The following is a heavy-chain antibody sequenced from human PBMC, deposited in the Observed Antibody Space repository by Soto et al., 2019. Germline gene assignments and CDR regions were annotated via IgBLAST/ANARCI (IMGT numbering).Heavy chain of an antibody. D-gene: IGHD6-13*01. Sequence: QVQLVQSGAEVKKPGASVKVSCKASGYTFTNYYIHRVRQAPGQGLEWMGIINPTIGSTNYAQKFQGRVTLTYDTSTTTVYMELSGLRSEDTAVLYCARDLAAGDHWGQGTLVTVSS. CDR3: ARDLAAGDH. J-gene: IGHJ4*02. V-gene: IGHV1-46*01. CDR1: GYTFTNYY. CDR2: INPTIGST.